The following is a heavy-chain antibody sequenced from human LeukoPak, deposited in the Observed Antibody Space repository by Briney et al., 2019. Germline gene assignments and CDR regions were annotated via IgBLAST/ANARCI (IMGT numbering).Heavy chain of an antibody. D-gene: IGHD3-10*01. Sequence: PGGSLRLSCAASGFTFDDYTMHWVRQAPGKGLEWVSLIRWDGGSTYYADSVKGRFTISRDNSKNTLYLQMNSLRAEDTAVYYCAKDPVWFGELIGVEYFDYWGQGTLVTVSS. J-gene: IGHJ4*02. CDR2: IRWDGGST. CDR3: AKDPVWFGELIGVEYFDY. CDR1: GFTFDDYT. V-gene: IGHV3-43*01.